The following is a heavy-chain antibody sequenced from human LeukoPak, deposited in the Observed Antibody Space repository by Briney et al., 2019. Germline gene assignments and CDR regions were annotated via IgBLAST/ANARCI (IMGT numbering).Heavy chain of an antibody. V-gene: IGHV4-34*01. CDR1: GGSFSGYY. CDR3: ATSTYYYDSSGCPFDY. J-gene: IGHJ4*02. CDR2: INHSGST. D-gene: IGHD3-22*01. Sequence: PSETLSLTCAVYGGSFSGYYWSWIRQPPGKGLEWIGEINHSGSTNYNPSLKSRVTMSGDTSKNQFSLKLSSVTAADTAVYYCATSTYYYDSSGCPFDYWGQGTLVTVSS.